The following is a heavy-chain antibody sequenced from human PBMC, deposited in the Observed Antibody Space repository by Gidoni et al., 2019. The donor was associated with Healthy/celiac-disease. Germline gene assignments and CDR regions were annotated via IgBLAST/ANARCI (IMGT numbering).Heavy chain of an antibody. CDR3: ARENYDFWSGYYFDY. J-gene: IGHJ4*02. Sequence: QVQLQESGPGLVKPSETLSLTCTVSGGPISSYYWSWIRQPPGKGLEWIGYIYYSGSTNYNPSLKSRVTISVDTSKNQFSLKLSSVTAADTAVYYCARENYDFWSGYYFDYWGQGTLVTVSS. D-gene: IGHD3-3*01. CDR2: IYYSGST. CDR1: GGPISSYY. V-gene: IGHV4-59*01.